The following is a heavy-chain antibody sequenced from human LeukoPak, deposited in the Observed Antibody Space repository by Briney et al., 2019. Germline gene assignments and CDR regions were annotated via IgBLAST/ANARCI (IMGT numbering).Heavy chain of an antibody. V-gene: IGHV4-4*02. D-gene: IGHD3-22*01. Sequence: SGTLSLTCAVSGASISSSNWWSWVRQPPGKGLEWIGEIYHSGSTNYNPSLKSRVTISVDKSKNQFSLKLSSVTAADTAVYYCAREAGTIYDSSGYYPFDYWGQGTLVTVSS. CDR3: AREAGTIYDSSGYYPFDY. J-gene: IGHJ4*02. CDR2: IYHSGST. CDR1: GASISSSNW.